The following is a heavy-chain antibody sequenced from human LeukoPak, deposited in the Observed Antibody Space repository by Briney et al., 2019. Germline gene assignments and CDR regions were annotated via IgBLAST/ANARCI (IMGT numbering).Heavy chain of an antibody. CDR1: GGSISSYY. V-gene: IGHV4-4*07. D-gene: IGHD3-3*02. J-gene: IGHJ6*02. Sequence: SETLSLTCTVSGGSISSYYWSWIRQPAGKGLEWIGRIYTSGSTNYNPSLKSRVTISVDTSKNQFSLKLSSVTAADTAVYYCARDRRTHILYYGMDVWGQGTTVTVSS. CDR2: IYTSGST. CDR3: ARDRRTHILYYGMDV.